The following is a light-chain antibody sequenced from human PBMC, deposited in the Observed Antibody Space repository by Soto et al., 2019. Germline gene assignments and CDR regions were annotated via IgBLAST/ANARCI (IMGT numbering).Light chain of an antibody. J-gene: IGKJ2*01. Sequence: EILMTQSPVTLSVSPGESATLSCRASQSVSSDLAWYQHKPARPPRLLIFGASTRATGIPARFSGSGSGTEVTLTISSRQSEDFAVYYCQQYHNWLMYTFGQGTKLEI. CDR3: QQYHNWLMYT. CDR2: GAS. V-gene: IGKV3D-15*01. CDR1: QSVSSD.